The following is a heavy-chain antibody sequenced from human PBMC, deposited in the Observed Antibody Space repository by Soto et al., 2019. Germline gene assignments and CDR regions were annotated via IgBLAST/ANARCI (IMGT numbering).Heavy chain of an antibody. CDR3: ARDLDYSGYYYYGMDV. CDR1: GCTFSSYA. D-gene: IGHD2-15*01. V-gene: IGHV3-23*01. CDR2: ISGSGGST. J-gene: IGHJ6*02. Sequence: PGGSLRLSCAASGCTFSSYAMSWVRQAPGKGLEWVSAISGSGGSTYYADSVKGRFTISRDNAKNTLYLQMNSLRAEDTAVYYCARDLDYSGYYYYGMDVWGQGTTVTVSS.